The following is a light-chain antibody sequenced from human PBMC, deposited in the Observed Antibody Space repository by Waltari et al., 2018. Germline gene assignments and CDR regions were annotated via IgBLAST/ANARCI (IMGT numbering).Light chain of an antibody. CDR3: QQLNSYPPT. CDR2: WAS. J-gene: IGKJ4*01. Sequence: DIVMTQSPDSLAVSLGERATINCKSSQSVLYSSNNKNYLAWYQQKPGQPPKLLIYWASTRESGVPDRFSGSGSGTDFTLTISSLQPEDFATYYCQQLNSYPPTFGGGTKVEIK. V-gene: IGKV4-1*01. CDR1: QSVLYSSNNKNY.